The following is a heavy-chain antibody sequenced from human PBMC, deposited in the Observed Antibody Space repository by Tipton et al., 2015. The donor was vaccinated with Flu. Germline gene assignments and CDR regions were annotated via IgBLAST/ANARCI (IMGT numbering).Heavy chain of an antibody. V-gene: IGHV4-38-2*02. D-gene: IGHD3-22*01. CDR1: GDSIASDYY. CDR3: ARDLKWSSAYYNPFGY. Sequence: TLSLTCSISGDSIASDYYWGWIRQPPGKGLEWIGNIHHTGTTYYNPSLRSRVTISIDTSKNQFSLKLTSVTAADTAVYYCARDLKWSSAYYNPFGYWGQGTLVTVSS. CDR2: IHHTGTT. J-gene: IGHJ4*02.